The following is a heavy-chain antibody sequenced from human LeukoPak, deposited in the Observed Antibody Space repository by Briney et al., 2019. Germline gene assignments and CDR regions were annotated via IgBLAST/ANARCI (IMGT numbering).Heavy chain of an antibody. CDR3: ARQYYGSGSYYYYYYYMDV. CDR1: GGSISSGHW. J-gene: IGHJ6*03. Sequence: SETLSLTCTVSGGSISSGHWWSWVRRSPGKGLEWIGEIYHSGTTNYNPSLKSRVTLSVDKSKNQLSLKLSSVTAADTAVYYCARQYYGSGSYYYYYYYMDVWGKGTTVTVSS. CDR2: IYHSGTT. V-gene: IGHV4-4*02. D-gene: IGHD3-10*01.